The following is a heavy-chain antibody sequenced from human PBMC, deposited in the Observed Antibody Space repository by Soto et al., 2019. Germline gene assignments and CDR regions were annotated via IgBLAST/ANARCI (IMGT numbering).Heavy chain of an antibody. CDR3: TRPPYDMDV. J-gene: IGHJ6*04. Sequence: EVRLVESGGGLVQPGGSLRLSCAASGFSFSDSGIHWVRQASGKGLEWVGRIRRKTNNYATAYAASVEGRFSISRDDYKNTAFLQMNSLKTEDTAVYYCTRPPYDMDVWGKGTTVTVSS. CDR1: GFSFSDSG. V-gene: IGHV3-73*01. CDR2: IRRKTNNYAT. D-gene: IGHD2-21*01.